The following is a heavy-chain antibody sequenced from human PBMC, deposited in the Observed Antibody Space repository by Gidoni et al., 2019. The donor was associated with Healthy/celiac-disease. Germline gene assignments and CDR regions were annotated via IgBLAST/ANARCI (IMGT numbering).Heavy chain of an antibody. CDR2: IYDSGST. Sequence: QVQLQESGPGLVQPSQTLSLTCPVSGGSISSGGYSWSWLRQHPGKGLEWIGYIYDSGSTYYNPALKSRVTISVDTSKNQFSLKLSAVTAADTAVYYCARGYSGYRRGLDYWGQGTLVTVSS. CDR3: ARGYSGYRRGLDY. CDR1: GGSISSGGYS. D-gene: IGHD5-12*01. V-gene: IGHV4-31*03. J-gene: IGHJ4*02.